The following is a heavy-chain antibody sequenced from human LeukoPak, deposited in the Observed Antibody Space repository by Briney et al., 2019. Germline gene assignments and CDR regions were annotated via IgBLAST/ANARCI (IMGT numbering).Heavy chain of an antibody. CDR2: ISYDGSNK. CDR1: GFTFSSYG. J-gene: IGHJ6*02. D-gene: IGHD3-22*01. Sequence: LRLSCAASGFTFSSYGMHWVRQAPGKGLEWVAVISYDGSNKYYADSVKGRFTISRDNSKNTLYLQMNSLRAEDTAVYYCAKDQENTMIVVEYGMDVWGQGTTVTVSS. V-gene: IGHV3-30*18. CDR3: AKDQENTMIVVEYGMDV.